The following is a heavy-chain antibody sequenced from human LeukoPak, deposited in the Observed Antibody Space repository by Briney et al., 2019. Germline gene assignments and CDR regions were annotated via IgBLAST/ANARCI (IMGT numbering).Heavy chain of an antibody. CDR3: ARQTRWIQLSHFDY. CDR1: GGSISSSSYY. CDR2: IYYSGST. Sequence: SETLSLTRSVSGGSISSSSYYWGWIRQPPGKGLEWIGSIYYSGSTYYNPSLKSRVTISVDTSKNQFSLKLSSVTAADTAVYYCARQTRWIQLSHFDYWGQGTVDTISS. J-gene: IGHJ4*02. D-gene: IGHD5-18*01. V-gene: IGHV4-39*01.